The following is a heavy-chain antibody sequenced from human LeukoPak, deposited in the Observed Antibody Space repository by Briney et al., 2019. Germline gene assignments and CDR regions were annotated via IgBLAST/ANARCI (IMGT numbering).Heavy chain of an antibody. CDR2: INHSGST. D-gene: IGHD3-22*01. Sequence: SETLSLTCAVYGGSFSGYYWSWIRQPPGKGLEWIGEINHSGSTNYNPSLKSRVTISVDTSKNQFSLKLSSVTAADTAVYYCAREAGYYYDSSGYYALWGQGTLVTVSS. V-gene: IGHV4-34*01. CDR1: GGSFSGYY. CDR3: AREAGYYYDSSGYYAL. J-gene: IGHJ4*02.